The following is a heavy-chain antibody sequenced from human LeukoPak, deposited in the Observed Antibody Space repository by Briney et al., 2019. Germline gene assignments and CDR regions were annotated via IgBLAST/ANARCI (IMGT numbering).Heavy chain of an antibody. V-gene: IGHV4-59*01. Sequence: SETLSLTCTVSGGSISSYYWSWIRQPPGKGLEWIGYIYYSGSTNYNPSLKSRVTISVDTSKNQFSLKLSSVTAADTAVYYCARGYYDFWSGYYSFSYFDYWGQGTLVTVSS. CDR3: ARGYYDFWSGYYSFSYFDY. CDR2: IYYSGST. D-gene: IGHD3-3*01. J-gene: IGHJ4*02. CDR1: GGSISSYY.